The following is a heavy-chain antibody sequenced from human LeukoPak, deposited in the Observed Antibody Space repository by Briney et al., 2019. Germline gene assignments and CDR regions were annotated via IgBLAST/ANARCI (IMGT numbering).Heavy chain of an antibody. CDR1: GFTFSSYA. CDR3: AREPYRPPVDY. J-gene: IGHJ4*02. Sequence: GGSLRLSCAASGFTFSSYAMHWVRQAPGKGLEWVAVISYDGSNKYYADSVKGRFTISRDNSKNTPYLQMNSLRAEDTAVYYCAREPYRPPVDYWGQGTLVTVSS. CDR2: ISYDGSNK. D-gene: IGHD4-11*01. V-gene: IGHV3-30-3*01.